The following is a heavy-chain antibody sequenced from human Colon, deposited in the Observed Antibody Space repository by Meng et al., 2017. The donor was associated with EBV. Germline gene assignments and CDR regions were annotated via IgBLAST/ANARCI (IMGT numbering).Heavy chain of an antibody. V-gene: IGHV4-4*02. J-gene: IGHJ4*02. CDR3: ARVMMYQRLRFFDN. Sequence: HRHDSHPESVPPSVTLTLHCRCPCGSARVLLWRPWTLHLPRNGCERIWAIYHRRSSNYSPSRESLLTISVDKSKNQFSLDLTSMLAAYTTVYFCARVMMYQRLRFFDNWGQGNLVTVSS. CDR1: CGSARVLLW. CDR2: IYHRRSS. D-gene: IGHD5-12*01.